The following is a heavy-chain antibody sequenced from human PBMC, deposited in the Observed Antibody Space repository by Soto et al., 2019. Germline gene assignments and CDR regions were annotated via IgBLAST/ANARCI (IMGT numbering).Heavy chain of an antibody. CDR2: MNPNNGNT. J-gene: IGHJ6*02. CDR1: GYTFTSYD. D-gene: IGHD3-3*01. Sequence: QVQLVQSGAEVKKPGASVKVSCKASGYTFTSYDINWVRQATGQGLEWMGWMNPNNGNTGYAQKFQGRVTMTRNTSLSTAYMELSSLRSEDTAVYYCARQYYDFWSGYNYGMDVWGQGPTVTVSS. V-gene: IGHV1-8*01. CDR3: ARQYYDFWSGYNYGMDV.